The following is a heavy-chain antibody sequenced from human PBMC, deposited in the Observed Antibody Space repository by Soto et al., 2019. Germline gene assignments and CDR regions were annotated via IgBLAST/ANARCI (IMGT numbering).Heavy chain of an antibody. D-gene: IGHD2-21*02. Sequence: EAQLLESGGKLVQPGGFLRLSCAASGFDFINNAMAWVRQAPGKGLEWVSTISADITYTYYADAVRGRFTVSRDNSKNTVYLHMNSLRADDTAVYYCANQNTAKRAFDIWGQGTMVTVSS. V-gene: IGHV3-23*01. J-gene: IGHJ3*02. CDR2: ISADITYT. CDR3: ANQNTAKRAFDI. CDR1: GFDFINNA.